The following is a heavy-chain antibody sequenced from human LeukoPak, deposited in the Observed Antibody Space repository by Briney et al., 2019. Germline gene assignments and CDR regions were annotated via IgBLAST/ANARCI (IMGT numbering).Heavy chain of an antibody. D-gene: IGHD6-19*01. Sequence: GGSLRLSCAASGFAFSVYAMSWLRQPPGKGLEWVSTINANSVSTSYAASVKGRFTISRDNAKDTVYLQLNRLSTDDTATYYCAKPISGGLAVTADWFRPWGQGTLVVVSS. CDR3: AKPISGGLAVTADWFRP. V-gene: IGHV3-23*01. J-gene: IGHJ5*02. CDR1: GFAFSVYA. CDR2: INANSVST.